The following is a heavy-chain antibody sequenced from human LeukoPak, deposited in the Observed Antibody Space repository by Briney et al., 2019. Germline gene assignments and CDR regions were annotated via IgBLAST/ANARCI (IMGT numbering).Heavy chain of an antibody. CDR3: ARVSAAAGPFDY. Sequence: ASVKVSCKASGYTFNGYYMHWVRQAPGQGLEWMGWINPNSGGTNYAQKFQDRVTMTRDTSISTAYMELSRLRSDDTAVYYCARVSAAAGPFDYWGQGTLVTVSS. D-gene: IGHD6-13*01. CDR2: INPNSGGT. V-gene: IGHV1-2*02. J-gene: IGHJ4*02. CDR1: GYTFNGYY.